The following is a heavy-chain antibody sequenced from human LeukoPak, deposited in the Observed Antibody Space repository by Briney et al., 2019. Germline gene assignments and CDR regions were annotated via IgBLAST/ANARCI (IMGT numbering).Heavy chain of an antibody. D-gene: IGHD5-12*01. CDR1: GFTFSSYE. J-gene: IGHJ4*02. CDR3: AKDDSGYDLGEYYFDY. CDR2: IRYDGSNK. V-gene: IGHV3-30*02. Sequence: GGSLRLSCAASGFTFSSYEMNWVRQAPGKGLEWMAFIRYDGSNKYYADSVKGRFTISRDNSKNTLYLQMNSLRAEDTAVYYCAKDDSGYDLGEYYFDYWGQGTLVTVSS.